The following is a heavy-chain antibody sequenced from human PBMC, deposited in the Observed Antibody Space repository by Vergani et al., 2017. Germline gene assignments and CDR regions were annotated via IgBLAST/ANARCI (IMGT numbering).Heavy chain of an antibody. CDR3: ASAGYSGYDSFSGYGLDY. D-gene: IGHD5-12*01. CDR2: IYTSGST. CDR1: GGSINSGSYY. Sequence: QVQLQESGPGLVKPSQTLSLTCTVSGGSINSGSYYWSWIRQPAGKGLEWIGRIYTSGSTNYNPSLKSRVTISVDTSKNQFSLKLSSVTAADTAVYYCASAGYSGYDSFSGYGLDYWGQGTLVTVSS. V-gene: IGHV4-61*02. J-gene: IGHJ4*02.